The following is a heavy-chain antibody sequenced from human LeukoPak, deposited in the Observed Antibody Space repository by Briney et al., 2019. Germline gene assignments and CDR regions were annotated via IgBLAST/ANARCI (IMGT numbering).Heavy chain of an antibody. Sequence: SETLSLTCSVFGGSISSHYWSWIRQPPGKGPEWIGYIYYTGSTYYNPSLKSRVTISVDTSKNQCSLKLSSVTAADTAVYYCARRRGWYPVDYWGQGTLVTVSS. V-gene: IGHV4-59*04. D-gene: IGHD6-19*01. CDR1: GGSISSHY. J-gene: IGHJ4*02. CDR2: IYYTGST. CDR3: ARRRGWYPVDY.